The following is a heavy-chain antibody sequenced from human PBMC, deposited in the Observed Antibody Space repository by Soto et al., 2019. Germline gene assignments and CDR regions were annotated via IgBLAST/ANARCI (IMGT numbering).Heavy chain of an antibody. CDR1: GFTFSSYE. CDR2: ISSSGSTI. J-gene: IGHJ5*02. CDR3: ARYTVTNWFDP. V-gene: IGHV3-48*03. D-gene: IGHD4-4*01. Sequence: PGGSLRLSCAASGFTFSSYEMNWVRQAPGKGLEWVSYISSSGSTIYYADSVKGRFTISRDNAKNSLYLQMNSLRAEDTAVYYCARYTVTNWFDPWGQGTLVTVSS.